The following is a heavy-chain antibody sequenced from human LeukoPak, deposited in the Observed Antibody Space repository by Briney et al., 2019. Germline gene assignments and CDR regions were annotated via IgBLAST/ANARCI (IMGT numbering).Heavy chain of an antibody. Sequence: ASVKVSCKASGYTFTDYHLHWVRQAPGQGLEWMGWINPNSGGTNYAQKFQGRVTMTRDTSINTAYMELSRMRSDGTAVYYCARDIRPRVESFDYWGQGTLVTVSS. CDR1: GYTFTDYH. D-gene: IGHD3-3*01. CDR3: ARDIRPRVESFDY. J-gene: IGHJ4*02. CDR2: INPNSGGT. V-gene: IGHV1-2*02.